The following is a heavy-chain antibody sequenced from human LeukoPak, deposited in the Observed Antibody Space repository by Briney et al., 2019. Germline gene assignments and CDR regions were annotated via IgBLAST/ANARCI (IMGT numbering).Heavy chain of an antibody. CDR1: GFTFSSYG. V-gene: IGHV3-30*02. J-gene: IGHJ4*02. CDR2: IRYDGSNK. D-gene: IGHD6-19*01. CDR3: AKDVGSSSGWYGRGFDY. Sequence: GGSLRLSCAASGFTFSSYGMHWVRQAPGKGLEWVAFIRYDGSNKYYADSVKGRFTISRDNSKNTLYLQMNSLRAEDTAVYYGAKDVGSSSGWYGRGFDYWGQGTLVTVSS.